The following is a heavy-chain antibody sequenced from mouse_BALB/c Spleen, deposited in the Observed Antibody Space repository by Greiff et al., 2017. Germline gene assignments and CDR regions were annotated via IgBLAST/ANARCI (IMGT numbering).Heavy chain of an antibody. V-gene: IGHV2-9*02. CDR1: GFSLTSYG. CDR2: IWAGGST. Sequence: QVQLKESGPGLVAPSQSLSITCTVSGFSLTSYGVHWVRQPPGKGLEWLGVIWAGGSTNYNSALMSRLSISKDNSKSQVFLKMNSLQTDDTAMYYCARDKGLRLPSYAMDYWGQGTSVTVSS. CDR3: ARDKGLRLPSYAMDY. D-gene: IGHD1-2*01. J-gene: IGHJ4*01.